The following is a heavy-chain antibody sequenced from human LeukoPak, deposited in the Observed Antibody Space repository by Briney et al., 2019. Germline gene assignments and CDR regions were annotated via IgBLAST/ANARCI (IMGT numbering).Heavy chain of an antibody. D-gene: IGHD6-13*01. J-gene: IGHJ4*02. CDR1: GFTFSSYS. CDR3: ARNESSSSWYVSDFDY. CDR2: ISSSSSYI. V-gene: IGHV3-21*01. Sequence: GGSLRLSCAASGFTFSSYSMNWVRQAPGKGLEWVSSISSSSSYIYYADSVKGRFTISRDNAKNSPYLQMNSLRAENTAVYYCARNESSSSWYVSDFDYWGQGTLVTVSS.